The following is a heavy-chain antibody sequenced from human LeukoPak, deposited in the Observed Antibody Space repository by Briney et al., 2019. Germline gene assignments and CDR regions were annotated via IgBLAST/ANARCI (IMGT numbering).Heavy chain of an antibody. CDR3: ARSRGYYDSSGYYWGTYYFDY. D-gene: IGHD3-22*01. CDR1: GFTFSSYA. J-gene: IGHJ4*02. CDR2: ISYDGSNK. V-gene: IGHV3-30*04. Sequence: PGRSLRLSCAASGFTFSSYAMHWVRQAPGKGLEWVAVISYDGSNKYYADSVKGRFTISRDNSKNTLYLQMNSLRAEDTAVYYCARSRGYYDSSGYYWGTYYFDYWGQGTLVTVSS.